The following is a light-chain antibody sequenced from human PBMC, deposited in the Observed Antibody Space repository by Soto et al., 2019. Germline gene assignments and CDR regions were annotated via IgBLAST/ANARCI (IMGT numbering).Light chain of an antibody. CDR1: QGVSSS. J-gene: IGKJ5*01. CDR3: QQFNNYPLT. V-gene: IGKV1D-13*01. Sequence: AIQLTQSPSSLSASVGDRVTITCRASQGVSSSLAWYQQKTGTAPKLLIYDASSLETGVPSRFSGSGSGTDFTPTISRLQPEDFATYYCQQFNNYPLTFGQGTRLEIK. CDR2: DAS.